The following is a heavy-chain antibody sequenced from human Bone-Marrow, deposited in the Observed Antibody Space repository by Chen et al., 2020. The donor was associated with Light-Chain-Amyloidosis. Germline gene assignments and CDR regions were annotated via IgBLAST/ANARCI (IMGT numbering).Heavy chain of an antibody. CDR2: IYPDDAEA. J-gene: IGHJ4*01. V-gene: IGHV5-51*01. CDR1: GYTFPNYW. CDR3: ARRRAGYNFHD. D-gene: IGHD5-12*01. Sequence: EVQLEQSGPEVKKPGESLKISCKGAGYTFPNYWIGWVRQLPGKGLEWMGVIYPDDAEARYSPSFEGQVTNSADKSSTTAYLQRRCLKASGTAMYYCARRRAGYNFHDWGQGTLVTVS.